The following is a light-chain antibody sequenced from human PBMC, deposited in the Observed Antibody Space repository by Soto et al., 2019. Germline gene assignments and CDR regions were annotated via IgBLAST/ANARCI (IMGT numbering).Light chain of an antibody. V-gene: IGKV1-5*01. J-gene: IGKJ4*01. CDR3: QHSHSTPLT. CDR2: DAS. CDR1: QSISSW. Sequence: DIQMTQSPSTLSASVGDRVTITCRASQSISSWLAWYQQKPGKAPKLLIYDASSLESGVPSRFSGSGSGTEFTLTISSLQPDDFATYSCQHSHSTPLTFGGGTKVEIK.